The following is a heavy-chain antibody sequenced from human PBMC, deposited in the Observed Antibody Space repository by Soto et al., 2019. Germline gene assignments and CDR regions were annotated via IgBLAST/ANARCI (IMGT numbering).Heavy chain of an antibody. CDR2: IKQDGSEK. Sequence: GGSLRLSCAASGFTFSSYWMSWVRQAPGKGLEWVANIKQDGSEKYYVDSVKGRFTISRDNAKNSLYLQMNSLRAEDTAVYYCARDAKMTTYYFDYWGQGTLVTVSS. V-gene: IGHV3-7*01. J-gene: IGHJ4*02. D-gene: IGHD4-4*01. CDR1: GFTFSSYW. CDR3: ARDAKMTTYYFDY.